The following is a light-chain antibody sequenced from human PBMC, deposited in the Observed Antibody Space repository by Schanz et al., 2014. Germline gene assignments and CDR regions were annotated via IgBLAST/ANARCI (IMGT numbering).Light chain of an antibody. V-gene: IGLV2-23*01. Sequence: QSALTQPASVSGSPGQSITISCTGTSSDVGNYGLVSWYQLHPGKAPKLIIYEGSQRPSTVSNRFSGSKSGNTASLTISRLQAEDEADYSCSSYAGTYTWEFGGGTKLTVL. CDR3: SSYAGTYTWE. CDR1: SSDVGNYGL. CDR2: EGS. J-gene: IGLJ3*02.